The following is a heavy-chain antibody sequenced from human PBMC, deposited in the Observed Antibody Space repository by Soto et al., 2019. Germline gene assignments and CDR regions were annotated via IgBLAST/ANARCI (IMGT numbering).Heavy chain of an antibody. CDR1: GFTFSSYS. CDR2: ISSISSTI. D-gene: IGHD3-3*01. J-gene: IGHJ4*02. CDR3: ARFPPFGVVPGFDY. Sequence: EVQLVESGGGLVQPGGSLTLSCAASGFTFSSYSMNWVRQAPGKGLEWVSYISSISSTIYYADPVKGRFTISRDNAKNSLYLQMTSLRAEDMAVYYCARFPPFGVVPGFDYWGQGTLVTVSS. V-gene: IGHV3-48*01.